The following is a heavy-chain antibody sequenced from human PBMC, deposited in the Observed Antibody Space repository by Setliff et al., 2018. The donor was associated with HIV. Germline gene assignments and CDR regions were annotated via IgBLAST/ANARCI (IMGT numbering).Heavy chain of an antibody. Sequence: PSETLSLTCAVYGGSFSGYYWTWIRQPPGKGLEWIGEINHSGSTGYNPSLMSRVTISVDTSKDQFSLKLRSVTAADTAMYYCASRIYYYDESRVLREEGFVPWGQGTLVTVSS. CDR3: ASRIYYYDESRVLREEGFVP. J-gene: IGHJ5*02. CDR2: INHSGST. V-gene: IGHV4-34*01. D-gene: IGHD3-22*01. CDR1: GGSFSGYY.